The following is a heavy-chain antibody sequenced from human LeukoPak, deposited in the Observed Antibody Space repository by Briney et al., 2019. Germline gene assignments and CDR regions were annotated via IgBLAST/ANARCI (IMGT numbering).Heavy chain of an antibody. CDR1: GFSFSNYG. CDR3: AKDTEVRYFDWLLSGDYYYGMDV. Sequence: PGRSLRLSCAASGFSFSNYGMHWVRQAPGKGLEWVAVISYDGSNKYYADSVKGRFTTSRDNSKNTLYLQMNSLRGEGTAVYHCAKDTEVRYFDWLLSGDYYYGMDVWGQGTTVTVSS. D-gene: IGHD3-9*01. J-gene: IGHJ6*02. CDR2: ISYDGSNK. V-gene: IGHV3-30*18.